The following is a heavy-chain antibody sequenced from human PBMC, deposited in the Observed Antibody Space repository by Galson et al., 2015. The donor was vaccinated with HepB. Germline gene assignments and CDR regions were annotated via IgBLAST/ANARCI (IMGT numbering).Heavy chain of an antibody. Sequence: SLRLSCAASGFTFSSYSMNWVRQAPGKGLEWVSYISSSTSTIYYADSVKGRFTISRDNAKNSLYLQMNRLRAEDTAVYYCARDNPTVTTSQFDYWGQGTLFTVSS. D-gene: IGHD4-17*01. CDR2: ISSSTSTI. V-gene: IGHV3-48*04. CDR3: ARDNPTVTTSQFDY. J-gene: IGHJ4*02. CDR1: GFTFSSYS.